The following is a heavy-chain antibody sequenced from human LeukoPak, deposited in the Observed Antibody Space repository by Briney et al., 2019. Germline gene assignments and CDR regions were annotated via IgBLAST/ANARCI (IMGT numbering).Heavy chain of an antibody. V-gene: IGHV3-74*01. CDR3: AREVGGSAFDI. J-gene: IGHJ3*02. CDR2: INSDGRST. CDR1: GFTFSSYW. D-gene: IGHD3-16*01. Sequence: GGSLRLSCAASGFTFSSYWMHWVRQAPGKGLVWVSRINSDGRSTSQADFVKGRFTISRDNAKNTLYLQMNSLRAEDTAVYYCAREVGGSAFDIWGQGTMVTVSS.